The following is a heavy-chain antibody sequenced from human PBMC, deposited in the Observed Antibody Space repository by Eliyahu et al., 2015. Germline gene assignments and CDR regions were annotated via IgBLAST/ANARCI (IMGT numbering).Heavy chain of an antibody. V-gene: IGHV3-33*06. J-gene: IGHJ6*02. Sequence: QLVESGGGSVHPGGFRXLSCEASGFXXSNFHMHXGRQAPGKGLXWVAAIWHDGSDKKYADSVKGRFTISRDNFKKTVYLQMESVRAEDTGVYYCAKDNTEIGYYNGLDVWGQGTTV. CDR1: GFXXSNFH. D-gene: IGHD3-10*01. CDR2: IWHDGSDK. CDR3: AKDNTEIGYYNGLDV.